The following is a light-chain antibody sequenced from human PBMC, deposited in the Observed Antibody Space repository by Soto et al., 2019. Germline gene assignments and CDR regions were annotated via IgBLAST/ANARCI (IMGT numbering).Light chain of an antibody. J-gene: IGKJ4*01. CDR3: QQSYSTLT. CDR1: QSISRY. Sequence: DIQMTQSPSSLSASVGDRVTITCRASQSISRYLNWYQQKPGKAPKLLIYAASNLQSGVPSRFSGSGSGTDFTLTISSLQPEDFATYYFQQSYSTLTFGGGTKVEIK. V-gene: IGKV1-39*01. CDR2: AAS.